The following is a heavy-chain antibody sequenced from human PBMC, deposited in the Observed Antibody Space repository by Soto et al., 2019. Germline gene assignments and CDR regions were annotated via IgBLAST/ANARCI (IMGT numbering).Heavy chain of an antibody. J-gene: IGHJ4*02. CDR1: GFPFSNYA. CDR2: ISGNSGHA. Sequence: VELLESGGAFIQPGGSLRLSCAASGFPFSNYAMAWVRQASGKGLEWVSGISGNSGHAFYADSVKGRFTSSRDNSRNTLYLQMESLRAEDTATYYCARAPSEYIWGSYLRYFEYWGRGTLVAVSS. V-gene: IGHV3-23*01. D-gene: IGHD3-16*02. CDR3: ARAPSEYIWGSYLRYFEY.